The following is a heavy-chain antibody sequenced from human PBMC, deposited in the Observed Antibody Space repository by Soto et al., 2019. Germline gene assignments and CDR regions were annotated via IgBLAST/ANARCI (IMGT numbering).Heavy chain of an antibody. CDR1: GGTFSSYA. J-gene: IGHJ4*02. Sequence: GASVKVSCKASGGTFSSYAISWVRQAPGQGLEWMGGIIPIFGTANYAQKFQGRVTITADESTSTAYMELSSLRSEDTAVYYCASPEGGAQPFAFDHWGQGTLVTVSS. D-gene: IGHD3-16*01. V-gene: IGHV1-69*13. CDR3: ASPEGGAQPFAFDH. CDR2: IIPIFGTA.